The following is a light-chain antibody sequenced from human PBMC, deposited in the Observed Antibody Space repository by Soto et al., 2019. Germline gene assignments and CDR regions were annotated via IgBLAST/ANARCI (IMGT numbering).Light chain of an antibody. Sequence: QSVLTQPPSASGTPGQRVTISCSGGSSNIGTNSVNWYQQLPGRAPKLLIYNNDLRPSGVPDRFSGSKSGTSASLAISGLQSEDEADYYCAAWDDSLNGFYVFGIGTKHTVL. CDR1: SSNIGTNS. CDR2: NND. CDR3: AAWDDSLNGFYV. J-gene: IGLJ1*01. V-gene: IGLV1-44*01.